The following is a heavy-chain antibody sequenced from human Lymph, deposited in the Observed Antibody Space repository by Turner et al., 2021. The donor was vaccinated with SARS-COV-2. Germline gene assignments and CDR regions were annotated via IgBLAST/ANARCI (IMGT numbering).Heavy chain of an antibody. CDR1: GYTFTNYG. D-gene: IGHD3-9*01. CDR2: ISGNNDNT. V-gene: IGHV1-18*01. CDR3: ARSNFDWLFSPDWFDP. Sequence: QAQLVQSGAEVKKPGASVKVSCHASGYTFTNYGIRWVRQAPGEGLEWMGCISGNNDNTNYAQKLQGRVTMTTDTSTSTAYMELRSLRSDDTAVYYCARSNFDWLFSPDWFDPWGQGTLVIVSS. J-gene: IGHJ5*02.